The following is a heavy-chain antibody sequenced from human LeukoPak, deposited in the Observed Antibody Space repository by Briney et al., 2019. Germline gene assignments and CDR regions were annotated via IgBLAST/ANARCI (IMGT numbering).Heavy chain of an antibody. CDR2: INPNSGGT. CDR3: ATYWWELPHLDAFDI. D-gene: IGHD1-26*01. CDR1: GYTFTGYY. Sequence: ASVKVSCKASGYTFTGYYMHWVRQAPGQGLEWMGWINPNSGGTNYAQKFQGWVTMTRDTSISTAYMELSRLRSDDTAVYYCATYWWELPHLDAFDIWGQGTMVTVSS. J-gene: IGHJ3*02. V-gene: IGHV1-2*04.